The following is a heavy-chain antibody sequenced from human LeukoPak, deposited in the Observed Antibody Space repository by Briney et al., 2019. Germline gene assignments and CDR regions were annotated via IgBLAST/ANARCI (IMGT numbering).Heavy chain of an antibody. CDR1: GFTFRGYG. V-gene: IGHV3-21*01. Sequence: GGSLRLSCAASGFTFRGYGMHWVRQAPGKGLEWVSSISSGSSYIYYADSVKGRFTISRDNAKNSLYLQMNSLRAEDTAVYYCARASDSSGYYSYFDHWGQGTLVTVSS. CDR3: ARASDSSGYYSYFDH. J-gene: IGHJ1*01. CDR2: ISSGSSYI. D-gene: IGHD3-22*01.